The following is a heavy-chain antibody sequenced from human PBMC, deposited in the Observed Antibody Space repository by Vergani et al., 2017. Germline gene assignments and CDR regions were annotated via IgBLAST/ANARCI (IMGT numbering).Heavy chain of an antibody. V-gene: IGHV1-69*18. J-gene: IGHJ6*02. D-gene: IGHD5-12*01. Sequence: QVQLVQSGAEVKKPGSSVKVSCKASGGTFSSYAISWVRQAPGQGLEWMGRIIPIFGTANYAQKFQGRVTITADESTSTAYMELSSLRSEDTAVYYSAGDGWGYSGYGGYYNGMDVWGQGTTVTVSS. CDR1: GGTFSSYA. CDR3: AGDGWGYSGYGGYYNGMDV. CDR2: IIPIFGTA.